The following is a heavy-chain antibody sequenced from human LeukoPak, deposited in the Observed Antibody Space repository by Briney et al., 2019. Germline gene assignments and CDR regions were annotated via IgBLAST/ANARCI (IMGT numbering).Heavy chain of an antibody. V-gene: IGHV5-51*01. CDR3: ARLVHSGYWLGAFDI. CDR2: IYPGDSDT. Sequence: GESLKISWKGSGYSFTSYWIGWVRQMPGKSLEWMGIIYPGDSDTRYSPSFQGQVTISADKSISTAYLQWSSLKASDTAMYYCARLVHSGYWLGAFDIWGQGTMVTVSS. D-gene: IGHD3-22*01. J-gene: IGHJ3*02. CDR1: GYSFTSYW.